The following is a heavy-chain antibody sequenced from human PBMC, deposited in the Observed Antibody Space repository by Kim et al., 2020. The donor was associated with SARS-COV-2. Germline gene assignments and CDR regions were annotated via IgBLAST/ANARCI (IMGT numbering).Heavy chain of an antibody. V-gene: IGHV4-34*01. CDR3: GRERYISGWYGMIDL. J-gene: IGHJ2*01. D-gene: IGHD6-13*01. CDR2: ISQSGLT. CDR1: GGSFNVYY. Sequence: SETLSLTCGVHGGSFNVYYWTWIRQFPGKGLEWIGVISQSGLTNYNPSLGNRVIMSVDTAKKQLSLNLTSVSAADTAVYYCGRERYISGWYGMIDLWGRGTLVTVSS.